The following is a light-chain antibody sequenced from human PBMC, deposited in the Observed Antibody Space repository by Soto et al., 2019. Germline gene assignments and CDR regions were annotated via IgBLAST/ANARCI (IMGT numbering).Light chain of an antibody. Sequence: EMALTQSPGTPSLSPGERASLSCRASHIVISNYLAWYQQKPGQAPRLLIYAASTRDTGIPDRFNGSGSGTDFALTINRLEPEDFAVYYCQQYDGAPLTFGPGTKVAI. V-gene: IGKV3-20*01. CDR1: HIVISNY. CDR2: AAS. CDR3: QQYDGAPLT. J-gene: IGKJ3*01.